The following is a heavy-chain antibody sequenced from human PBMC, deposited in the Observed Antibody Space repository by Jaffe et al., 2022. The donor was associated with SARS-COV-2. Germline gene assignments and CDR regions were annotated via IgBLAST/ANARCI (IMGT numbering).Heavy chain of an antibody. V-gene: IGHV5-51*01. CDR2: LYPSDSTT. Sequence: EVQLVQSGAEVKKPGESLKISCKGSGYSFSSYWIGWVRQMPGKGLEWMGMLYPSDSTTEYSPSFQGQVTISADKSISTAYLQWSSLQASDTAMYYCARRDYYDSGDYFKAAFDIWGQGTMVTVSS. J-gene: IGHJ3*02. CDR3: ARRDYYDSGDYFKAAFDI. D-gene: IGHD3-22*01. CDR1: GYSFSSYW.